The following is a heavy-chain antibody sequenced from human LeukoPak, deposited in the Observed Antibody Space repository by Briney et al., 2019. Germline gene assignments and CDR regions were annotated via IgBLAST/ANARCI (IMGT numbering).Heavy chain of an antibody. CDR3: ARTDV. V-gene: IGHV1-69*04. CDR1: GGTFNSYG. J-gene: IGHJ6*02. Sequence: SSGKVSCQASGGTFNSYGISWVRQAPGQGLEWMGRIIPIFGIANYAQKFQGRVTITADKSTSTAYMELSSLRFEDTAVYYCARTDVWGQGTTVTVSS. CDR2: IIPIFGIA.